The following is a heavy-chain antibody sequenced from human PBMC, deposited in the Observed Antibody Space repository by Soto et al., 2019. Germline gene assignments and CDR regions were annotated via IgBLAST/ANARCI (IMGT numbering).Heavy chain of an antibody. J-gene: IGHJ6*02. V-gene: IGHV4-34*01. CDR2: INHSGST. CDR3: ARNFPGATLGYYYYYGMDV. D-gene: IGHD1-26*01. CDR1: GGSFSGYY. Sequence: QVQLQQWGAGLLKPSETLSLTCAVYGGSFSGYYWSWIRQPPGKGLEWIGEINHSGSTNYNPSLKSRVTISVDTSKNQFSLKLSSVTAADTAVYYCARNFPGATLGYYYYYGMDVWGQGTTVTVSS.